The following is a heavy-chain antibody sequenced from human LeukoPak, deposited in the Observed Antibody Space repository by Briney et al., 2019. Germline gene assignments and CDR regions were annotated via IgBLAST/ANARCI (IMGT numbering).Heavy chain of an antibody. CDR1: GGSISSGNYY. V-gene: IGHV4-30-4*01. CDR3: ARVYLPYSSYYGSGSLNFDY. J-gene: IGHJ4*02. Sequence: SETLSLTCTVSGGSISSGNYYWSWIRQPPGKGLEWIGYIYNSGSTYYNPSLKSRVTISVDTSKNQFFLSLTSVTAADTAVYYCARVYLPYSSYYGSGSLNFDYWGQGTLVTVSS. D-gene: IGHD3-10*01. CDR2: IYNSGST.